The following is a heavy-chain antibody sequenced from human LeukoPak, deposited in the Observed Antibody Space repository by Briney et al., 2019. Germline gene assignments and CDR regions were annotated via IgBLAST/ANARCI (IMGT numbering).Heavy chain of an antibody. CDR1: GGTFSSYA. Sequence: SVKVSCXASGGTFSSYAISWVRQAHGQGLEWMGGIIPIFGTANYAQKFQGRVTITADESTSTAYMELSSLRSEDTAVYYCARESGSKYQLLYVHYYYYMDVWGKGTTVTVSS. J-gene: IGHJ6*03. CDR3: ARESGSKYQLLYVHYYYYMDV. D-gene: IGHD2-2*02. CDR2: IIPIFGTA. V-gene: IGHV1-69*01.